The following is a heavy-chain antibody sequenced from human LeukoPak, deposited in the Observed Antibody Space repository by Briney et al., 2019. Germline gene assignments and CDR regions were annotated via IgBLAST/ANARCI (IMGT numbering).Heavy chain of an antibody. Sequence: GGSLRLSCAASGFTFSSYWMHWVRQAPGKGLVWVSRINSDGSSTSYADSVKGRFTISRDNAKNSLYLQMNSLRAEDTALYYCAKDIRRAMDYYFDYWGQGTLVTVSS. CDR3: AKDIRRAMDYYFDY. D-gene: IGHD5-18*01. J-gene: IGHJ4*02. CDR1: GFTFSSYW. CDR2: INSDGSST. V-gene: IGHV3-74*01.